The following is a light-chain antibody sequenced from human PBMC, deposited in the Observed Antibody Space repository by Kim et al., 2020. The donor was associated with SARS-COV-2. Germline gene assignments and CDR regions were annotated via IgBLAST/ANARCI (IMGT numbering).Light chain of an antibody. CDR1: HTVGIS. J-gene: IGKJ4*01. CDR3: QQRGSWHPALT. Sequence: SATLYCRASHTVGISLAWYQPTPGQAPRLLIYDAAMRSAGIPERFSGSGSGTDFTLTIGSLAPEDFAIYYCQQRGSWHPALTFGGGTKVDIK. V-gene: IGKV3D-11*02. CDR2: DAA.